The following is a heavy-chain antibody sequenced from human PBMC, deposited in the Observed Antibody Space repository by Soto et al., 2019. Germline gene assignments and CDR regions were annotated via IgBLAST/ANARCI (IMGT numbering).Heavy chain of an antibody. D-gene: IGHD1-26*01. Sequence: QVQLVHSGAEVKKPGASVKVSCKASGSTFTSYGISWVRQAPGQGLEWMGWINAYNGNKKYAQKLQGRDTMTTDTSTNTADMELRSLRSDDTAVYYCARGAAVGLFDYWGQGTLFKVSS. J-gene: IGHJ4*02. CDR3: ARGAAVGLFDY. V-gene: IGHV1-18*01. CDR2: INAYNGNK. CDR1: GSTFTSYG.